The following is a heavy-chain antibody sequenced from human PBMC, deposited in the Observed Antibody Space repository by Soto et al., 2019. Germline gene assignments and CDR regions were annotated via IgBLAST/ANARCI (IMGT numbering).Heavy chain of an antibody. CDR2: INAGNGNT. D-gene: IGHD3-3*01. CDR3: AREGGTIFGVVGNYYYFYMDV. J-gene: IGHJ6*03. Sequence: QVQLVQSGAEVKKPGASVKVSCKASGYTFTSYAMHWVRQAPGQRLEWMGWINAGNGNTKYSQKFQGRVTITRDTAASTAYMELSSLGSEDTAVYYCAREGGTIFGVVGNYYYFYMDVWGQGTTVTVSS. CDR1: GYTFTSYA. V-gene: IGHV1-3*01.